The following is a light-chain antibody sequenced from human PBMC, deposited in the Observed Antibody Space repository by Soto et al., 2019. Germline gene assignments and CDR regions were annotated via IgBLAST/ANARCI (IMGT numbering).Light chain of an antibody. CDR1: SGSIASNY. J-gene: IGLJ3*02. CDR3: QSYDSSNQGV. Sequence: NFMLTQPHSASESPGKTVTISCTRSSGSIASNYVQWYQQRPGSAPTTVIYEDNQRPSGVPDRFSGSIDSSSNSASLTISGLKTEDEADYYCQSYDSSNQGVFGGGTKLTVL. V-gene: IGLV6-57*03. CDR2: EDN.